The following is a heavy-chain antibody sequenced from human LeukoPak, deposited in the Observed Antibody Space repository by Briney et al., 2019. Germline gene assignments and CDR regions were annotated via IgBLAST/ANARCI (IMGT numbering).Heavy chain of an antibody. V-gene: IGHV4-59*11. CDR3: ARVILRWLFDP. CDR1: GGSISSHY. D-gene: IGHD3-10*01. J-gene: IGHJ5*02. Sequence: SETLPLTCTVSGGSISSHYWSWIRQPPGKGLEWIGYIYYSGSTNYNPSLKSRVTISVDTTNNQFSLKLSSVTAAEAAVYYCARVILRWLFDPWGEGTLVTVSS. CDR2: IYYSGST.